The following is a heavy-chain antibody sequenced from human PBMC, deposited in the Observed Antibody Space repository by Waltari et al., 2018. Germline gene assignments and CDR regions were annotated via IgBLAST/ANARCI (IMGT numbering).Heavy chain of an antibody. V-gene: IGHV1-69*01. CDR3: ARGRGVTYGYYDYYYYMDV. CDR2: IIPIFGTA. CDR1: GGTFSSYA. D-gene: IGHD3-10*01. Sequence: QVQLVQSGAEVKKPGSSVKVSCKASGGTFSSYAISWVRQAPGQGLEWMGGIIPIFGTANYAQKFQGRVTITADESTSTAYMELSSLRSEDTAVYYCARGRGVTYGYYDYYYYMDVWGKGTTVTVSS. J-gene: IGHJ6*03.